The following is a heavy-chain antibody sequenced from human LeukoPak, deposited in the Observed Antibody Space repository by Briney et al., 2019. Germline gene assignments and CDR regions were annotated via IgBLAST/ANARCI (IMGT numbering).Heavy chain of an antibody. V-gene: IGHV3-33*01. CDR3: ARDLVVGATSPDAFDI. CDR1: GFTFSSYG. D-gene: IGHD1-26*01. CDR2: IWYDGSNK. Sequence: AGSLRLSCAASGFTFSSYGMHWVRQAPGKGLEWVAGIWYDGSNKYYADSVKGRFTISRDNSKNTLYLQMNSLRAEDTTVYYCARDLVVGATSPDAFDIWGQGTMVTVSS. J-gene: IGHJ3*02.